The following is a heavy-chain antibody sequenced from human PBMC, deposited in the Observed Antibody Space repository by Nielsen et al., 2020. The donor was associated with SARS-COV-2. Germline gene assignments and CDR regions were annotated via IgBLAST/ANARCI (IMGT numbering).Heavy chain of an antibody. CDR1: GFTFSSYG. J-gene: IGHJ3*02. V-gene: IGHV3-33*01. CDR3: ARDPAQWLASNDAFDI. D-gene: IGHD6-19*01. CDR2: IWYDGSNK. Sequence: GESLKISCAASGFTFSSYGMHWVRQAPGKGLEWVAVIWYDGSNKYYADSVKGRFTISRDNSKNTLYLQMNSLRAEDTAVYYGARDPAQWLASNDAFDIWGQGTMVTVSS.